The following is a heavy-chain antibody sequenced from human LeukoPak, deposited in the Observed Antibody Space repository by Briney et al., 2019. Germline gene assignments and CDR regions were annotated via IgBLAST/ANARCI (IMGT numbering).Heavy chain of an antibody. Sequence: PSETLSLTCTVSGGSVSSGSYYWSWIRQPPGKGLEWIGYIYYSGSTNYNPSLKSRVTISVDTSKNQFSLKLSSVTAADTAVYYCARGHRVWGSYRKPFDPWGQGTLVTVSS. CDR2: IYYSGST. D-gene: IGHD3-16*02. J-gene: IGHJ5*02. V-gene: IGHV4-61*01. CDR3: ARGHRVWGSYRKPFDP. CDR1: GGSVSSGSYY.